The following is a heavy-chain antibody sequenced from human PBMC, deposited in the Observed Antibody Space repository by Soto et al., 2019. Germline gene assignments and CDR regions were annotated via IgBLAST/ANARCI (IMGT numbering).Heavy chain of an antibody. CDR3: ARGKQYDSSGYYYGYYYYGMDV. Sequence: QVQLVESGGGLVKPGGSLRLSCAASGFTFSDYYMSWIRQAPGKGLEWVSYISSSSSYIYYADSVKGRFTISRDNAKNSLYLQMNSLRAEDTAVYYCARGKQYDSSGYYYGYYYYGMDVWGQGTTVTVSS. CDR2: ISSSSSYI. D-gene: IGHD3-22*01. CDR1: GFTFSDYY. J-gene: IGHJ6*02. V-gene: IGHV3-11*06.